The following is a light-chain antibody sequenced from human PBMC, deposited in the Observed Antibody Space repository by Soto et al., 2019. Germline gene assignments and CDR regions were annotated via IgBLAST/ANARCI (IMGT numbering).Light chain of an antibody. CDR3: QHYSSSSWT. CDR1: QTVSSTY. J-gene: IGKJ1*01. Sequence: EIVLTQSPGTLSLSPGERATLSCRASQTVSSTYLTWYQQKPGQAPRLLIYGASSRATGIPDRFSGSGSGTDFTLTISRLVPEDFAVYYCQHYSSSSWTFGQGTKVEI. V-gene: IGKV3-20*01. CDR2: GAS.